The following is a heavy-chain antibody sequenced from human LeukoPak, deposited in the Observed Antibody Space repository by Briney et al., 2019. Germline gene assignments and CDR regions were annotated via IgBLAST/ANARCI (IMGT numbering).Heavy chain of an antibody. CDR3: ARFGSSFDY. Sequence: PSETLSLTCAVSGYSISSSYYWSWIRQPPGKGLEWIGYIYYSGSTNYNPSLKSRVTISVDTSKNQFSLKLSSVTAADTAVYYCARFGSSFDYWGQGTLVTVSS. CDR2: IYYSGST. CDR1: GYSISSSYY. D-gene: IGHD3-10*01. J-gene: IGHJ4*02. V-gene: IGHV4-61*01.